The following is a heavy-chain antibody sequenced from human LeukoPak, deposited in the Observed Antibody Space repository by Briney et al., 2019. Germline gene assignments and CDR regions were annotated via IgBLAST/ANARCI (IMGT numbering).Heavy chain of an antibody. Sequence: GGSLRLSCAASGFTFSNYDMNWVRQAPGKGLEWVSSISSSSNYIYYADSVKGRFTISRDNAKNSLYLQMNSLRAEDTAVYYCARYCSGGTCYSGGAYYYYGMDVWGQGTTVTVSS. CDR1: GFTFSNYD. CDR3: ARYCSGGTCYSGGAYYYYGMDV. J-gene: IGHJ6*02. D-gene: IGHD2-15*01. CDR2: ISSSSNYI. V-gene: IGHV3-21*01.